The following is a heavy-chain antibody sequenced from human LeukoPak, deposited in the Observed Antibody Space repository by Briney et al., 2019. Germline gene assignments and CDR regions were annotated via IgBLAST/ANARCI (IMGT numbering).Heavy chain of an antibody. CDR3: ARWGDNKILDY. CDR1: GFTFSSHG. V-gene: IGHV3-33*01. J-gene: IGHJ4*02. D-gene: IGHD3-16*01. Sequence: GRSLRLSCVASGFTFSSHGMHWVRQVPGKGLEWVAVIWYDASNKYYVDSVKGRFTISRDNSKNTLYLQMNSLRAVDTAVYYCARWGDNKILDYCSQGTRVTVSS. CDR2: IWYDASNK.